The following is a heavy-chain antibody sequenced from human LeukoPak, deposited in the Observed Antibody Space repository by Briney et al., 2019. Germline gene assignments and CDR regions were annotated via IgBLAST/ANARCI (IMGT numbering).Heavy chain of an antibody. J-gene: IGHJ4*02. CDR3: ARDLYYGSGGYYFDY. CDR2: LQSGGTT. V-gene: IGHV3-66*01. D-gene: IGHD3-10*01. Sequence: GGSLRLSCAASGVTVSSNYMSWVRQAPGKGLEWVSVLQSGGTTHYADSVKGRFTISRDISENTLYLQMNSLRVEDTAVYYCARDLYYGSGGYYFDYWGQGTLVTVSS. CDR1: GVTVSSNY.